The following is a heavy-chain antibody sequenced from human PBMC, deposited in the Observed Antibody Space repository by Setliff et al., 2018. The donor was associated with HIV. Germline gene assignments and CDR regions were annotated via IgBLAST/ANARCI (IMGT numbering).Heavy chain of an antibody. V-gene: IGHV1-69*05. D-gene: IGHD2-2*01. J-gene: IGHJ3*02. CDR2: ITPIFGTA. CDR1: GGTFSSYA. Sequence: ASVKVSCKASGGTFSSYAISWVRQAPGQGLEWMGGITPIFGTANYAQKFQERVTITRDMSTSTAYMELSSLRSEDTAVYYCAADPAGPLDGFDIWGQGTMVTVSS. CDR3: AADPAGPLDGFDI.